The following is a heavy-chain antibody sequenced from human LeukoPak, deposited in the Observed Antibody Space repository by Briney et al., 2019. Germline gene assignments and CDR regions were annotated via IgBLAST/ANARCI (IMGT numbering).Heavy chain of an antibody. CDR3: AKGQELDDGVFDS. CDR2: IRGNGDTA. J-gene: IGHJ4*02. D-gene: IGHD1-1*01. CDR1: GFTFSSIA. V-gene: IGHV3-23*01. Sequence: GGSLRLSCAAPGFTFSSIAMTWVRQAPGKGLEWVSTIRGNGDTAYNADSVRGRFAISRDDSKNALFLQMNSLRLEDTAIYYCAKGQELDDGVFDSWGQGTRVTVSS.